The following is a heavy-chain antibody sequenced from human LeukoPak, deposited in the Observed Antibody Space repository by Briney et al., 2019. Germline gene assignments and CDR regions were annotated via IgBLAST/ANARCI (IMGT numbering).Heavy chain of an antibody. Sequence: SETLSLTCTASGGSISSSSYYWGWIRQPPGKGLEWIGSIYYSGSTYYNPSLKSRVTISVDTSKNQFSLKLSSVTAADTAVYYCARHSQRRLGELSDYWGQGTLVTVSS. V-gene: IGHV4-39*01. J-gene: IGHJ4*02. CDR3: ARHSQRRLGELSDY. CDR1: GGSISSSSYY. CDR2: IYYSGST. D-gene: IGHD3-16*01.